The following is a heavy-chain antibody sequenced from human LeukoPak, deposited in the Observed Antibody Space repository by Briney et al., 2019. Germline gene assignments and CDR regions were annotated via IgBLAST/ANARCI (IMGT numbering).Heavy chain of an antibody. Sequence: SETLSLTCAVYGGSFSGYYWSWIRQPPGKGLEWIGEINHSGSTNYNPSLKSRVNISVDTSKNQFSLKPGSVTAADTAVYYCAATRYNWNDPGYYFDYWGQGTLVTVSS. J-gene: IGHJ4*02. CDR3: AATRYNWNDPGYYFDY. CDR1: GGSFSGYY. D-gene: IGHD1-20*01. V-gene: IGHV4-34*01. CDR2: INHSGST.